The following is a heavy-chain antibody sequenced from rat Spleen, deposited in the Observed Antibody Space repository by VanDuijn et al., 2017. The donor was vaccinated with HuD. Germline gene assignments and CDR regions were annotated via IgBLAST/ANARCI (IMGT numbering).Heavy chain of an antibody. J-gene: IGHJ2*01. CDR3: ARGTGSSDY. CDR2: SSPGGGDT. V-gene: IGHV5-25*01. Sequence: EVQLVESGGGLVQPGRSLKLSCAASGFTFTDYYMAWVRQAPTKGLEWVASSSPGGGDTYYRDSVKGRFTVSRDNAKSTLYLQMDSLTSEDTATYYCARGTGSSDYWGQGVMVTVSS. D-gene: IGHD5-1*01. CDR1: GFTFTDYY.